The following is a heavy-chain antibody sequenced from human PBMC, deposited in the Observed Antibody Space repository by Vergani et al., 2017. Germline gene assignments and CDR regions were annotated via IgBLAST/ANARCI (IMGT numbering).Heavy chain of an antibody. CDR1: GFTFSSYG. Sequence: VQLVESGGGVVQPGRSLRLSCAASGFTFSSYGMHWVRQAPGKGLEWVAVISYDGSNKYYADSVKGRFTISRDNSKNTLYLQMNSLRAEDTAVYYCAKVAHYYGSGSYYSPFFDCWGQGTLVTVSS. V-gene: IGHV3-30*18. J-gene: IGHJ4*02. CDR2: ISYDGSNK. CDR3: AKVAHYYGSGSYYSPFFDC. D-gene: IGHD3-10*01.